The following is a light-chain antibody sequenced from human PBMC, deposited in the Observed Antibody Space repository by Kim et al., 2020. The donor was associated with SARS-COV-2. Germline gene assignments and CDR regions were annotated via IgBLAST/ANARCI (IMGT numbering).Light chain of an antibody. CDR2: QDD. J-gene: IGLJ3*02. CDR1: KLEHKH. CDR3: QAWDTDSAWV. Sequence: VSPGQTATITCSGDKLEHKHVSWYQKKPGQSPVLVMRQDDKRPSGIPDRLSGSKSGNTATLTVSGTQPMDEADYFCQAWDTDSAWVFGGGTKLTVL. V-gene: IGLV3-1*01.